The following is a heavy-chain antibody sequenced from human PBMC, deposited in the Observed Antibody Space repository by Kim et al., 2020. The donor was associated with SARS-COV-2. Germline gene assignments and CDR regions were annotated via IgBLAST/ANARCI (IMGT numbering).Heavy chain of an antibody. CDR2: INTNTGNP. D-gene: IGHD6-19*01. J-gene: IGHJ6*02. Sequence: ASVKVSCKAAGYDFSNYAINWVRQAPGQGLEWMGRINTNTGNPTYDQDFAGRRVFSLDTSLTTAYLQIRGLKMGDTAVYYCARDRSGWYQGDYYYYGLDVWGQGTTVTVS. CDR3: ARDRSGWYQGDYYYYGLDV. CDR1: GYDFSNYA. V-gene: IGHV7-4-1*02.